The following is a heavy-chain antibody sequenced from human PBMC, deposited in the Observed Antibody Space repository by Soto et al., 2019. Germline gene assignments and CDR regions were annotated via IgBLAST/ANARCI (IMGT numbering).Heavy chain of an antibody. D-gene: IGHD3-22*01. J-gene: IGHJ3*02. CDR2: INPNSGGT. CDR1: GYTFTGYY. CDR3: ARDRYYYDSSGYSDAFDI. Sequence: QVQLVQSGAEVKKPGASVKVSCKASGYTFTGYYMHWVRQAPGQGLEWMGWINPNSGGTNYAQKCQGRVTMTRDTSISTAYMELSRLRSDDTAVYYCARDRYYYDSSGYSDAFDIWGQGTMVTVSS. V-gene: IGHV1-2*02.